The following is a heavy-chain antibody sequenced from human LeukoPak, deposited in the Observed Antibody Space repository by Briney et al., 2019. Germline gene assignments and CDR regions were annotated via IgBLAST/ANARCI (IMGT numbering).Heavy chain of an antibody. D-gene: IGHD3-22*01. CDR3: ARVSDSSGYYYVSFDY. V-gene: IGHV3-11*04. CDR2: ISGGSEYI. CDR1: GFSISDYY. J-gene: IGHJ4*02. Sequence: GGSLRLSCVASGFSISDYYMAWIRQSPGKGLEWLSYISGGSEYISYADSVKGRFTISRDNAKNSLYLQMNSLRAEDTAVYYCARVSDSSGYYYVSFDYWGQGTLVTVSS.